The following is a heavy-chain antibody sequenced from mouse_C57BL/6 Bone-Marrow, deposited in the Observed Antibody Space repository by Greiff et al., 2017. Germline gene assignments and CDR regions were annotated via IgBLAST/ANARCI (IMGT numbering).Heavy chain of an antibody. CDR2: INPSTGGT. CDR1: GYSFTGYY. J-gene: IGHJ3*01. V-gene: IGHV1-42*01. Sequence: VQLVESGPELVKPGASVKISCKASGYSFTGYYVNWVKQSPEKSLEWIGEINPSTGGTTYNQKFKAKATLTVDKSSSTAYMQLKSLTSEDSAVYYCMGFAYWGQGTLVTVSA. CDR3: MGFAY.